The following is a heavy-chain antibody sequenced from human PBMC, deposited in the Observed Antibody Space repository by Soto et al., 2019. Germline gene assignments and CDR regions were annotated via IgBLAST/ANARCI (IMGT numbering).Heavy chain of an antibody. CDR3: ASHDFEIQLWTTPQIY. J-gene: IGHJ4*02. CDR1: GGTFSSYT. V-gene: IGHV1-69*10. D-gene: IGHD5-18*01. CDR2: IIPILGIA. Sequence: GASVKVSCKASGGTFSSYTISWVRQAPGQGLEWMGGIIPILGIANYAQKFQGRVTITADKSTSTAYMELSSLRSEDTAVYYCASHDFEIQLWTTPQIYWCQGPLVTV.